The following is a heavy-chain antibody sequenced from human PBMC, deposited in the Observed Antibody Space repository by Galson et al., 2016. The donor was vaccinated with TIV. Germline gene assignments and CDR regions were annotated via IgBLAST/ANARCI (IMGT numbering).Heavy chain of an antibody. Sequence: LRLSCAASGFPFSMYALHWVRQAPGKALEWVGGISSDGSDRYYADSVKGRLTISRDKSKSTLSLQMASLRTEDTAVYYCARDPTGGSYHFDYWGQGALVIVS. D-gene: IGHD3-10*01. V-gene: IGHV3-30*04. CDR1: GFPFSMYA. J-gene: IGHJ4*02. CDR3: ARDPTGGSYHFDY. CDR2: ISSDGSDR.